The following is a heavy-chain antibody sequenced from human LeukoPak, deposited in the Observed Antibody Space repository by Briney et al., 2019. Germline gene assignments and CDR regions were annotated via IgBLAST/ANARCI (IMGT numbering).Heavy chain of an antibody. CDR3: ARDHKTQNWFDP. J-gene: IGHJ5*02. CDR1: GGSISSGGYY. CDR2: IYYSGST. V-gene: IGHV4-31*03. Sequence: PSETLSLTCTVSGGSISSGGYYWSWIRQHPGKGLEWIGYIYYSGSTYYNPSLKSRVTISVDTSKNQFSLKLSSVTAADTAVYYCARDHKTQNWFDPWGQGTLVTASS.